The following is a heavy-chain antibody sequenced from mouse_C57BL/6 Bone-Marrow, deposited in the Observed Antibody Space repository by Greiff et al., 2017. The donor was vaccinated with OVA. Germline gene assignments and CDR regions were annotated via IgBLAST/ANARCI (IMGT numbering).Heavy chain of an antibody. CDR2: INPSSGYT. D-gene: IGHD3-3*01. Sequence: VKLVESGAELAKPGASVKLSCKASGYTFTSYWMHWVKQRPGQGLEWIGYINPSSGYTKYNQKFKDKAKLTAEKSSSTAYMQLSSLTYEDSSVYFCARFGRIGLYAMDYWGQGTSVTVSS. CDR3: ARFGRIGLYAMDY. V-gene: IGHV1-7*01. CDR1: GYTFTSYW. J-gene: IGHJ4*01.